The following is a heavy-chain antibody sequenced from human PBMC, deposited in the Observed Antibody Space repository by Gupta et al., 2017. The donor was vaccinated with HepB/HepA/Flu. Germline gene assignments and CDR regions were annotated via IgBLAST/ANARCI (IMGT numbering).Heavy chain of an antibody. CDR2: ISSSSSYI. J-gene: IGHJ3*02. CDR3: ARDASYYDSSGYYYEEAFDI. Sequence: EVQLVESGGGLVKPGGSLRLSCAASGFTFSSYSMNWVRQAPGKGLEWVSSISSSSSYIYYADSVKGRFTISRDNAKNSLYLQMNSLRAEDTAVYYCARDASYYDSSGYYYEEAFDIWGQGTMVTVSS. CDR1: GFTFSSYS. D-gene: IGHD3-22*01. V-gene: IGHV3-21*01.